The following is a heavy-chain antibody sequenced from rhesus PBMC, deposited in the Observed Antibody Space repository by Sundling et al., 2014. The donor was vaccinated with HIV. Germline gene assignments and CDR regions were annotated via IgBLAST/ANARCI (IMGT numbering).Heavy chain of an antibody. CDR2: ISGSGGST. D-gene: IGHD6-25*01. CDR1: GGSFSSNY. Sequence: QVQLQESGPGVVKPSETLSLTCAVSGGSFSSNYWTWIRQPPGKGLEWIGRISGSGGSTDYNPSLKSRVRISTDTSKTQFSLKLSSVTAADTALYYCASQGLTITAADHFDSWGQGVLVTVSS. V-gene: IGHV4-173*01. CDR3: ASQGLTITAADHFDS. J-gene: IGHJ4*01.